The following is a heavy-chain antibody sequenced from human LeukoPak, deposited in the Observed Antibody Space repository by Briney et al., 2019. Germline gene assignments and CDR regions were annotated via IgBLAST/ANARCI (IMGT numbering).Heavy chain of an antibody. CDR2: ISWNSGSI. Sequence: PGGSLRLSCAVSGFTFEDYATHWVRQAPGKGLEWVSGISWNSGSIGYADSVKGRFTISRDNAKNSLYLQMNSPRAEDTALYYCAKEDRRGRHFDYWGQGTLVTVSS. CDR3: AKEDRRGRHFDY. D-gene: IGHD3-16*01. V-gene: IGHV3-9*01. J-gene: IGHJ4*02. CDR1: GFTFEDYA.